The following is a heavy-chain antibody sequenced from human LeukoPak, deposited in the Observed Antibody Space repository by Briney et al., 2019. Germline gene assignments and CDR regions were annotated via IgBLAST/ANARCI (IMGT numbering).Heavy chain of an antibody. CDR3: ARGLPYSYIDY. CDR2: IYTSGST. D-gene: IGHD5-18*01. CDR1: GGSISSGSYY. J-gene: IGHJ4*02. V-gene: IGHV4-61*02. Sequence: PSETLSLTCTVSGGSISSGSYYWSWIRQPAGKGLEWIGRIYTSGSTNYNPSLKSRVTISVDTSKNQFSLKLSSVTAADTAVYYCARGLPYSYIDYWGQGTLVTVSS.